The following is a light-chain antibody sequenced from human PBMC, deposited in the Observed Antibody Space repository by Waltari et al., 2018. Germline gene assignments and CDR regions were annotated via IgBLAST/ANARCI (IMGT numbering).Light chain of an antibody. CDR2: EVN. Sequence: QSALTQPPSAAGSPGQSLTISCTGPSRGVGVYNYVSWYQQHPGKAPKLLIYEVNKRPSGVPDRFSGSKSGNTASLTVSGLQVEDEGDYYCSSFAGRDNFGVFGGGTKLTVL. CDR3: SSFAGRDNFGV. V-gene: IGLV2-8*01. J-gene: IGLJ3*02. CDR1: SRGVGVYNY.